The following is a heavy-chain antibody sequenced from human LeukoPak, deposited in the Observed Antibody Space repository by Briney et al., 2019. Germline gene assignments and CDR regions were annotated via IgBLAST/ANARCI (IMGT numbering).Heavy chain of an antibody. CDR3: VKDYDSYTWYYFEY. CDR1: RFKFDDYA. CDR2: ISRNSDDM. J-gene: IGHJ4*02. D-gene: IGHD3-9*01. V-gene: IGHV3-9*01. Sequence: PGRSLRLSCAASRFKFDDYAMHWVRQAPGKGLEWVASISRNSDDMHHADSVKGRFTISRDNANNSLYLQMNDLRTEDTALYYCVKDYDSYTWYYFEYWGQGTLVTVSS.